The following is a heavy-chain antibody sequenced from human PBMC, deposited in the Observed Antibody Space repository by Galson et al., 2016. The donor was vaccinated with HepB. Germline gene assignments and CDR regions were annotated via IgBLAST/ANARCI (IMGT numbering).Heavy chain of an antibody. CDR3: ARHTNCEGFWFDP. CDR1: GGSISRSSYY. CDR2: IYYTGYT. J-gene: IGHJ5*02. D-gene: IGHD1-1*01. V-gene: IGHV4-39*01. Sequence: EPLSLTCTVSGGSISRSSYYWGWVRQPPGKGLEWIGSIYYTGYTYYFSSLRSRVNISVDTSKNQFSLMLTSVTAADTAVYYCARHTNCEGFWFDPWGRGTLVTVAS.